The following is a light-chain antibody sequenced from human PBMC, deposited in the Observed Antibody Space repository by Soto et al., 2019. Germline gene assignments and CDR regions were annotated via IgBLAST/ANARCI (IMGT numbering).Light chain of an antibody. CDR3: LQDYNFPYT. CDR2: AAS. CDR1: QGISTD. J-gene: IGKJ2*01. Sequence: AIQMTQSPSSLSASVGDRVTITFRASQGISTDLAWYQQKPGKAPKLLIYAASSLQSGVPPRFSGSGSGTDFTLTISSLQPEDFASYYCLQDYNFPYTFGQGTKLEIK. V-gene: IGKV1-6*01.